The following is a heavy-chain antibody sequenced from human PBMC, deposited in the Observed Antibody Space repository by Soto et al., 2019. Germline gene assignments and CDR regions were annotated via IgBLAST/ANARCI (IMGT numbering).Heavy chain of an antibody. V-gene: IGHV4-59*08. CDR1: GDSIGSYY. J-gene: IGHJ4*02. D-gene: IGHD3-9*01. CDR2: IYDSGSN. Sequence: SETLSLTCTVSGDSIGSYYWSWIRQPPGKGLEWIGYIYDSGSNHYNPSLKSRVTISEDTSKNQFSLKLNSVTAADTAVYYCASSLRWGYDILTGYQYYFNSWGQGTLVTVSS. CDR3: ASSLRWGYDILTGYQYYFNS.